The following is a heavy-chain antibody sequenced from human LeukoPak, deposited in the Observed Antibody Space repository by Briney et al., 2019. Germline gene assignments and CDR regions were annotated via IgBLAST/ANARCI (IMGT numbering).Heavy chain of an antibody. Sequence: SETLSLTCTVSGGSISSYYWGGIRQPPGKGLEWIGYIYYSGSTNYNPSLKSRVTISVDTSKNQFSLKLSSVTAADTAVYYCARVRYYGSGNPNWFDPWGQGTLVTVSS. V-gene: IGHV4-59*01. CDR3: ARVRYYGSGNPNWFDP. J-gene: IGHJ5*02. D-gene: IGHD3-10*01. CDR2: IYYSGST. CDR1: GGSISSYY.